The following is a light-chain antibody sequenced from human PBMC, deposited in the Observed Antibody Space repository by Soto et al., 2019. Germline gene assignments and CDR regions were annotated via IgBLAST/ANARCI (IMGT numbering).Light chain of an antibody. CDR2: GAS. CDR3: QQYGGSPRVT. Sequence: EIVLTQSPGTLSLSPGERATLSCRASQSVSSNYLAWYQQKPGQAPRLLIYGASSRATGIPDRFSGSGSGTDFTLTISRLEPEDVAVYYCQQYGGSPRVTFGGGAKVEI. CDR1: QSVSSNY. J-gene: IGKJ4*01. V-gene: IGKV3-20*01.